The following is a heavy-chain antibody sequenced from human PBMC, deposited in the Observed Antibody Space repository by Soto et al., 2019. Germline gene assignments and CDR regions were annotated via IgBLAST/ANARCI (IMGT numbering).Heavy chain of an antibody. Sequence: SETLSLTCTVSGGSISSGGYYWSWIRQHPGKGLEWIGYIYYSGSTYYNPSLKSRVTISVDTSKNQFSLKLSSVTAADTAVYYCARVVQGVHGDGMDVWGQGTTVTVSS. V-gene: IGHV4-31*03. CDR3: ARVVQGVHGDGMDV. D-gene: IGHD3-16*01. CDR1: GGSISSGGYY. J-gene: IGHJ6*02. CDR2: IYYSGST.